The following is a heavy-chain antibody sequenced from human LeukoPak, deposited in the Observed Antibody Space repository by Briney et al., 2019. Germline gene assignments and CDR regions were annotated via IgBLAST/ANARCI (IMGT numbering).Heavy chain of an antibody. V-gene: IGHV3-21*01. CDR3: ARSIAAAGTGDY. D-gene: IGHD6-13*01. Sequence: GGSLRLSCAASGFTFSSYNMNWVRQAPGKGLEWVSSVTSGSSYIYYADSVKGRFTISRDNAKNSLYLQMNSLRAEDTAVYYCARSIAAAGTGDYWGQGTLVTVSS. CDR2: VTSGSSYI. CDR1: GFTFSSYN. J-gene: IGHJ4*02.